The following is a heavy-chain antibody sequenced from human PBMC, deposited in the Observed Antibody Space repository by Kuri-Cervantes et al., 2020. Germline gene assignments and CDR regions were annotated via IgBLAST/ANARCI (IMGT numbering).Heavy chain of an antibody. CDR1: GGSFSGYY. CDR3: ARGRDDAFDI. CDR2: INHSGST. V-gene: IGHV4-34*01. Sequence: SETLSLTCAVYGGSFSGYYWSWIRQPPGKGLEWIGEINHSGSTNYNPSLKSRVTISVDTSKNQFSLKLSPVTAADTAVYYCARGRDDAFDIWGQGTMVTVSS. J-gene: IGHJ3*02.